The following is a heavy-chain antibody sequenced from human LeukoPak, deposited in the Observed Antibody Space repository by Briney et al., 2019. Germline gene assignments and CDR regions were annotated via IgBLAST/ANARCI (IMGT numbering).Heavy chain of an antibody. CDR3: ARDRRYCSGGSCFRGMDV. J-gene: IGHJ6*02. CDR1: GFTVSSNY. CDR2: IYSGGST. Sequence: PGGSLRLSCAASGFTVSSNYMSWVRQAPGKGLEWVSIIYSGGSTYYADSVKGRFTISRDNSKNTLYLQMNSLRAEDTAVYYCARDRRYCSGGSCFRGMDVWGQGTTVTVSS. D-gene: IGHD2-15*01. V-gene: IGHV3-53*01.